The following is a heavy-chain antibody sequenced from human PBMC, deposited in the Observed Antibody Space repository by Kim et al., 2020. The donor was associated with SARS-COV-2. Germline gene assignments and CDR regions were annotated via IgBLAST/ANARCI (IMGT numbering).Heavy chain of an antibody. D-gene: IGHD3-10*01. V-gene: IGHV1-69*04. J-gene: IGHJ5*02. CDR1: GGTFSSYA. Sequence: SVKVSCKSSGGTFSSYAISWVRQAPGQGLEWMGRIIPILGIANYAQKFQGRVTITADKSTSTAYMELSSLRSEDTAVYYCARAPEGSMGSWGQGTLVTV. CDR2: IIPILGIA. CDR3: ARAPEGSMGS.